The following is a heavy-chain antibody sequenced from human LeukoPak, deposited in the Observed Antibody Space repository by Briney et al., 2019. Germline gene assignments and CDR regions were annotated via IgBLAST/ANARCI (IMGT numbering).Heavy chain of an antibody. CDR2: IIPILGIA. Sequence: SVKVSCKASGGTFSSYAISWLRQAPGQGLEWMGRIIPILGIANYAQKFQGRVTITADKSTSTAYMELSSLRSEDTAVYYCASRLGNDAFDIWGQGTMVTVSS. D-gene: IGHD6-19*01. CDR3: ASRLGNDAFDI. V-gene: IGHV1-69*04. CDR1: GGTFSSYA. J-gene: IGHJ3*02.